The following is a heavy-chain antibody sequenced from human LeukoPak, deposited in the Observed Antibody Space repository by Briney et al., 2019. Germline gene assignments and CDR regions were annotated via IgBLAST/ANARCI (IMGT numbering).Heavy chain of an antibody. CDR3: ARGAYGENRTIDY. V-gene: IGHV4-59*01. CDR2: IYYSGST. Sequence: SETLSLTCTVSGGSISSYYWSWIRQPPGKGLEWIGYIYYSGSTNYNPSLKSRVTISVDSTKNQYSLKLSSVTAADTAVYYCARGAYGENRTIDYWGQGTLVTVSS. J-gene: IGHJ4*02. CDR1: GGSISSYY. D-gene: IGHD4-17*01.